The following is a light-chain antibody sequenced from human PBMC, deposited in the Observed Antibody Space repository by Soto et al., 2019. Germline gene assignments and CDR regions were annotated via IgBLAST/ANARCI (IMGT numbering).Light chain of an antibody. V-gene: IGKV3-15*01. Sequence: EVVMTQTPAILSVSPGERATLSCRASQSVSTNLAWYQQKPGQVPRLLIYGASTRATGIPARFSGRGSGTEFTLTISSLQSEDFAVYYCQHYNNWPPWTFGQGTKVEIK. CDR1: QSVSTN. CDR2: GAS. J-gene: IGKJ1*01. CDR3: QHYNNWPPWT.